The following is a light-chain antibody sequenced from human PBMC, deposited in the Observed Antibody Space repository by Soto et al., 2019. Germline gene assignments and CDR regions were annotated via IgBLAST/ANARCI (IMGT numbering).Light chain of an antibody. CDR2: GAS. CDR3: QQYGSSYPWT. Sequence: EIVLTQSPGTLSLSPGERATLSCRASQSVSSDYLGWFQQKPGQAPRLLIYGASSRATGIPDRFSGSGSGTDFTLTIRRLEPEDFAVYYCQQYGSSYPWTFGQGTKVDIK. CDR1: QSVSSDY. J-gene: IGKJ1*01. V-gene: IGKV3-20*01.